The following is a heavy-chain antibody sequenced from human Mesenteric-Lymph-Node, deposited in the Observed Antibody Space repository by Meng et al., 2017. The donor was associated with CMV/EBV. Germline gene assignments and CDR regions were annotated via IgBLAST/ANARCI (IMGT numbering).Heavy chain of an antibody. Sequence: GESLKISCAASGFTFSNAWMSWVRQAPGKGLDWVSFISSSISHTYADSLKGRFTISRDNAKNSLYLQMNSLRAEDTAVYYCARESDWGQGTLVTVSS. CDR2: ISSSISHT. CDR3: ARESD. J-gene: IGHJ4*02. V-gene: IGHV3-21*01. CDR1: GFTFSNAW.